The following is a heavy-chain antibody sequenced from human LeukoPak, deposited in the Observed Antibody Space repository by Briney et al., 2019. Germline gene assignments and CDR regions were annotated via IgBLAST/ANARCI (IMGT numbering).Heavy chain of an antibody. V-gene: IGHV3-53*01. J-gene: IGHJ3*02. CDR3: AKSGADGYSLDAFDI. Sequence: GGSLRLSCAASGFTVSSNYMSWVRQAPGKGLEWVSVIYSGGSTYYADSVKGRFTISRDNSKNTLYVQMNSLRAEDTAVYYCAKSGADGYSLDAFDIWGQGTMVTVSS. CDR1: GFTVSSNY. CDR2: IYSGGST. D-gene: IGHD5-24*01.